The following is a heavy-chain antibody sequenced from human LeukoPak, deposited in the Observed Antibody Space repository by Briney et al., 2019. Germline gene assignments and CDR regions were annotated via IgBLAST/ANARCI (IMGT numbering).Heavy chain of an antibody. J-gene: IGHJ5*02. D-gene: IGHD6-13*01. V-gene: IGHV4-59*08. CDR3: ARHRGIAAAGANWFDP. CDR2: IYYSGST. Sequence: SETPSLTCTVSGGSISSYYWSWIRQPPGKGLEWIGYIYYSGSTNYNPSLKSRVTISVDTSKNQFSLKLSSVTAADTAVYYCARHRGIAAAGANWFDPWGQGTLVTVSS. CDR1: GGSISSYY.